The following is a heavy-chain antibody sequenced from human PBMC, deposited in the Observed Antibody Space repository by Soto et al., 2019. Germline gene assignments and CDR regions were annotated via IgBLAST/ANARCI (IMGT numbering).Heavy chain of an antibody. Sequence: SLRLSCAASGFTFSSYGMHWVRQAPGKGLEWVAVISYDGSNKYYADSVKGRFTISRDNSKNTLYLQMNSLRAEDTAMYYCAKDRDGYNYFDYWGQGTLVTVSS. V-gene: IGHV3-30*18. D-gene: IGHD5-12*01. CDR1: GFTFSSYG. CDR2: ISYDGSNK. CDR3: AKDRDGYNYFDY. J-gene: IGHJ4*02.